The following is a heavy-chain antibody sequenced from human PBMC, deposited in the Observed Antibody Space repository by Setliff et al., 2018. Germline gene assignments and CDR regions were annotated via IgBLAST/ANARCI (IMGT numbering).Heavy chain of an antibody. J-gene: IGHJ4*02. CDR3: STDYISDYYIGH. D-gene: IGHD4-17*01. Sequence: PGGSLRLSCAGSRLSLTDAWMTWVRQAPGKGLEWVGRTKSKADAGTTDYAATVKVRFTISRDDSENMVFLQMNSLKTEDTAVYYCSTDYISDYYIGHWGLGTLVTVSS. V-gene: IGHV3-15*01. CDR2: TKSKADAGTT. CDR1: RLSLTDAW.